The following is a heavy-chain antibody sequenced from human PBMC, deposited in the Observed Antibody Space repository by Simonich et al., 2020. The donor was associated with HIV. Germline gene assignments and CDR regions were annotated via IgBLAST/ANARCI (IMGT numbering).Heavy chain of an antibody. D-gene: IGHD3-10*01. CDR2: MFHSGST. Sequence: QVQLQESGPGLVKPSETLSLTCAVSGYSISSGYYWGWIRQPPGKGLEWIGSMFHSGSTYYNPSLKSRVTISVDPSKNQFSLKRSSVTAADTAVYYCAGLKTMGGYFDYWGQGTLVTVSS. CDR3: AGLKTMGGYFDY. J-gene: IGHJ4*02. CDR1: GYSISSGYY. V-gene: IGHV4-38-2*01.